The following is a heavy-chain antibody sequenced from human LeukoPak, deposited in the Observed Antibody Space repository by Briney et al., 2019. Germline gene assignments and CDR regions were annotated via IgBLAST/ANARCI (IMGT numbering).Heavy chain of an antibody. V-gene: IGHV3-48*03. CDR3: ASKISGSYYEYIDY. Sequence: PGGSLRLSCAASGFTFSSYEMNWLRQAPGKGLEWLSYISSSGSTIYYADYVKGRFTISRDNAKNSLYLQMNSLRAEDTAVYYCASKISGSYYEYIDYWGQGTLVTVSS. J-gene: IGHJ4*02. D-gene: IGHD1-26*01. CDR2: ISSSGSTI. CDR1: GFTFSSYE.